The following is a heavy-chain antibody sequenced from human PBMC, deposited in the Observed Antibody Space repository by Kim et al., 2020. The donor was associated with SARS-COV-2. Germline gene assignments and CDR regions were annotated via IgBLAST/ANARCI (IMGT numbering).Heavy chain of an antibody. Sequence: ASVKVSCKASGYTFTAYYLHWVRQAPGQGLEWMGWINPNNGATNYALRFQGRVTMTRDTSISTAYMELSSLRSDDTAVYYCARNNIVSSRTPNYYYSYGMDVWGQGTTVTVSS. V-gene: IGHV1-2*02. CDR1: GYTFTAYY. CDR2: INPNNGAT. CDR3: ARNNIVSSRTPNYYYSYGMDV. J-gene: IGHJ6*02. D-gene: IGHD2-2*01.